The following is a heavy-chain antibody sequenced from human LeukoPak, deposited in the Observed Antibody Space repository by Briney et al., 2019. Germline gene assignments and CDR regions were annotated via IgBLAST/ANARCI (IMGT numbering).Heavy chain of an antibody. CDR2: INHSGST. J-gene: IGHJ4*02. CDR3: ARIFGRKNYFDY. D-gene: IGHD3/OR15-3a*01. Sequence: KPSETLSLTCAVYGGSFSGYYWSWIRQPPGKGLEWIGEINHSGSTNYKPSLKSRVTISVDTSKNQFSLKLSSVTAADTAVYYCARIFGRKNYFDYWGQGTLVTVSS. V-gene: IGHV4-34*01. CDR1: GGSFSGYY.